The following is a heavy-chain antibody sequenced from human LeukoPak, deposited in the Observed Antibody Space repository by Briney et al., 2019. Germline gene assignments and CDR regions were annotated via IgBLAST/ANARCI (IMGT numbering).Heavy chain of an antibody. CDR1: GDSVSSNSAA. J-gene: IGHJ4*02. CDR2: TYYRSKWYN. D-gene: IGHD1-14*01. CDR3: GCAQRGTYDY. Sequence: SQTLSLTCAISGDSVSSNSAAWDWIRQSPSSGLEWLGRTYYRSKWYNDYAVSVKSRITINPDTSKNQFSLQLNSVTPEDTAVYYCGCAQRGTYDYRGQGTLVTVSS. V-gene: IGHV6-1*01.